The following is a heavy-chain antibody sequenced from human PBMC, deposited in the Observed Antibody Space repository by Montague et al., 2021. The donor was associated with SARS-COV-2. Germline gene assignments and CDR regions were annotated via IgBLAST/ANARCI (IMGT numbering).Heavy chain of an antibody. D-gene: IGHD3-10*01. V-gene: IGHV3-13*04. CDR1: GFTFSSYD. CDR3: ARGVTMVQGVIYYYYGMDV. J-gene: IGHJ6*02. CDR2: IGTAGDT. Sequence: SLRLSCAASGFTFSSYDMHWVRQATGKGLEWVSAIGTAGDTYYPGSVKGRFTISRENAKNSSYLQMNSLRAGDTAVYYCARGVTMVQGVIYYYYGMDVWGQGTTVTVSS.